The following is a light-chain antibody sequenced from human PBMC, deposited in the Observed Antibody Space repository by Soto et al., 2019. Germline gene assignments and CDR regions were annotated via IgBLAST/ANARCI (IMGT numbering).Light chain of an antibody. CDR1: QNVRSNY. CDR3: QQYGSSPLT. CDR2: DAS. J-gene: IGKJ4*01. V-gene: IGKV3-20*01. Sequence: EIVLTQSPDTLSLSPGERATLSCRASQNVRSNYLAWYQQKPGQAPRFLIYDASSRATGIPDRFSGSGSGTDFTLTISRLEPEDFAVYYCQQYGSSPLTFGGGTKVEIK.